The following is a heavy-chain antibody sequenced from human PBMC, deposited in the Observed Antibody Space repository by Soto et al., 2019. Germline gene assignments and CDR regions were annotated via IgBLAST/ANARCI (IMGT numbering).Heavy chain of an antibody. CDR2: IYWDDDK. Sequence: SGPTLVNPTQTLTLTCTFSVFSLSTSGVGVGWIRQPPGKALEWLALIYWDDDKRYSPSLKSRLTITKDTSKNQVVLTMTNMDPVDTATYYCAHSRRVAAAGDYYYYYYMDVWGKGTTVTVSS. V-gene: IGHV2-5*02. CDR3: AHSRRVAAAGDYYYYYYMDV. D-gene: IGHD6-13*01. J-gene: IGHJ6*03. CDR1: VFSLSTSGVG.